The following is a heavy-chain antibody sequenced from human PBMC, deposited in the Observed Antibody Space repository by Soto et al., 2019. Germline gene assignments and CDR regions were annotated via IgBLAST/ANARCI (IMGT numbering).Heavy chain of an antibody. J-gene: IGHJ6*02. V-gene: IGHV3-30*18. CDR2: ISYDGSNK. Sequence: QVQLVESGGGVVQPGRSLRLSCAASGFTFSSYGMHWVRQAPGKGLEWVAVISYDGSNKYYADSVKGRFTISRDNSKNTLYLQMNSLRAEDTAVYYCAKGIVVIRNSRYYNGMDVWGQGTTVTVSS. D-gene: IGHD3-22*01. CDR3: AKGIVVIRNSRYYNGMDV. CDR1: GFTFSSYG.